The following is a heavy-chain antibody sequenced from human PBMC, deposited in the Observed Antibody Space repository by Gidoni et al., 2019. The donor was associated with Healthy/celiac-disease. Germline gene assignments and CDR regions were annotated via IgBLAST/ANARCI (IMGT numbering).Heavy chain of an antibody. Sequence: EGKLVESGGGLVQPGGSLRLSCAASGFTFSSYEMNWVRQAPGKGLELVSYIRSSGSTIYYADSVKGRFTISRDNAKNSLYLQMNSLRAEDTAVYYCARSSYGDFPGDFDYWGQGTLVTVSS. CDR1: GFTFSSYE. J-gene: IGHJ4*02. CDR3: ARSSYGDFPGDFDY. D-gene: IGHD4-17*01. V-gene: IGHV3-48*03. CDR2: IRSSGSTI.